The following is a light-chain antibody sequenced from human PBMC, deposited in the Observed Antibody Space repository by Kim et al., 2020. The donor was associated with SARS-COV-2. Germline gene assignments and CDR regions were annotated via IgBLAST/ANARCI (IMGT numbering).Light chain of an antibody. CDR2: AVT. Sequence: GQSITISCAGTSSDVGGYDYVSWDQQYPGRAPKLIIYAVTRRPLGVSNRFSASKSDNTASLTISGLQAEDEADYYCSSYTTNSTLLFGGGTKVTVL. CDR3: SSYTTNSTLL. CDR1: SSDVGGYDY. J-gene: IGLJ3*02. V-gene: IGLV2-14*03.